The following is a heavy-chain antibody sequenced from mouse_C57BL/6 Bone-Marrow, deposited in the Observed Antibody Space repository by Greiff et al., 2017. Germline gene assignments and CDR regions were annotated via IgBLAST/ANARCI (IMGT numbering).Heavy chain of an antibody. Sequence: VQLQQSGAELVRPGASVKLSCKASGYTFTDYYINWVKQRPGQGLEWIARIYPGSGNTYYNEKFKGKATLTAEKSSSTAYMQLSSLTSEDSAVYFCAREGKLGLAMDYWGQGTSVTVSS. CDR1: GYTFTDYY. J-gene: IGHJ4*01. CDR2: IYPGSGNT. D-gene: IGHD4-1*01. CDR3: AREGKLGLAMDY. V-gene: IGHV1-76*01.